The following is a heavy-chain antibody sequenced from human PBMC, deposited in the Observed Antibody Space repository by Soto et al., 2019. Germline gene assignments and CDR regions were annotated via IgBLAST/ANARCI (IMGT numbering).Heavy chain of an antibody. CDR3: ARDWALVGATRRYYYFDY. D-gene: IGHD1-26*01. J-gene: IGHJ4*02. Sequence: QVQLVQSGAEVKKPGASVKVSCKASGYTFTSYGISWVRQAPGQGLEWMGWISAYNGNTNYAQKLQGRVTMTTDTATSTAYMELRSLRSDDTAVYYCARDWALVGATRRYYYFDYWGQGTLVTVSS. CDR1: GYTFTSYG. CDR2: ISAYNGNT. V-gene: IGHV1-18*01.